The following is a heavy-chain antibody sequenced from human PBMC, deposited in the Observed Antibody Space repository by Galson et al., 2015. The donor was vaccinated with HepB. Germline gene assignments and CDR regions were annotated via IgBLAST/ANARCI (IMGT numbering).Heavy chain of an antibody. D-gene: IGHD3-22*01. J-gene: IGHJ4*02. CDR3: VRQYDSSGYYFY. V-gene: IGHV1-69*06. Sequence: SVKVSCKASGGIFTTYTLSWVRQAPGQGLEWMGGIITIFGSANYAQKFQGRVTITADKSTSTTYMELRRLRFEDTAVYYCVRQYDSSGYYFYWGQGTLVTVSS. CDR2: IITIFGSA. CDR1: GGIFTTYT.